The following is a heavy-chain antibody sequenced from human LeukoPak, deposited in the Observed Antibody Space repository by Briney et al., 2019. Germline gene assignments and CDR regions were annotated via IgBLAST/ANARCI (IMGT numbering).Heavy chain of an antibody. CDR1: GYTFTGYY. J-gene: IGHJ6*01. Sequence: ASVKVSCKASGYTFTGYYMHWVRQAPGQGLEWMGWINPNSGGTNYAQKFQGRVTMTRDTSISTAYMELSRLRSDDTAVYYCARLLVGATLFPGDYGMDVWGQGTTVTVSS. D-gene: IGHD1-26*01. CDR3: ARLLVGATLFPGDYGMDV. CDR2: INPNSGGT. V-gene: IGHV1-2*02.